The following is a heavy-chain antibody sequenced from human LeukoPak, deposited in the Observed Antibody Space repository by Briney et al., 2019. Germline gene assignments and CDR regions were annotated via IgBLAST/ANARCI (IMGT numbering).Heavy chain of an antibody. D-gene: IGHD2-2*01. J-gene: IGHJ4*02. Sequence: GGSLRLSCAASGFTFSDYYIDWVRQAPGKGLEWVGRSRNEAKSYTTEYAASVKGRFTLSRDDSKSSLYLQMNSLKTEDTAVYYCAKDGIVVVPAAIRQGPGAYYFDYWGQGTLVTVSS. CDR1: GFTFSDYY. CDR3: AKDGIVVVPAAIRQGPGAYYFDY. V-gene: IGHV3-72*01. CDR2: SRNEAKSYTT.